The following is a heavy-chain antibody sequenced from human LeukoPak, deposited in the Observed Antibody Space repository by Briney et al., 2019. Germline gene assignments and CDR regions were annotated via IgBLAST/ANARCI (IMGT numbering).Heavy chain of an antibody. CDR1: GYTFTGYY. V-gene: IGHV1-2*02. CDR3: ASLDDPAGTVDY. Sequence: ASVKVSCKASGYTFTGYYMHWVRQAPGQGLEWMGWINPNSGGTNYAQKSQGRVTMTRDTSISTAFMELSRLRSDDTAVYYFASLDDPAGTVDYWGQGTLVTVSS. CDR2: INPNSGGT. D-gene: IGHD6-19*01. J-gene: IGHJ4*02.